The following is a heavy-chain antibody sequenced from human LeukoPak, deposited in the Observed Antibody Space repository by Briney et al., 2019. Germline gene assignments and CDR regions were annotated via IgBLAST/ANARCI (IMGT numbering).Heavy chain of an antibody. CDR3: AIGRYYYDSSGYYSWFDP. CDR1: GYSISSGYY. D-gene: IGHD3-22*01. V-gene: IGHV4-38-2*01. CDR2: IYHSGST. J-gene: IGHJ5*02. Sequence: SETLSLTCAVSGYSISSGYYWGWIRQPPGKGLEWIGSIYHSGSTYYNPSLKSRVTISVDTSKNQFSLKLGSVTAADTAVYYCAIGRYYYDSSGYYSWFDPWGQGALVTASS.